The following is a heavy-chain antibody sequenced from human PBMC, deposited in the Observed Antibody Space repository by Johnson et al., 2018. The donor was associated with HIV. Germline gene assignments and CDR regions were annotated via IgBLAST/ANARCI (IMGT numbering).Heavy chain of an antibody. CDR1: GFTFSSYG. D-gene: IGHD3-22*01. V-gene: IGHV3-20*04. J-gene: IGHJ3*02. CDR2: INWNGGST. CDR3: AGVVTMIVVDGGIEAFDI. Sequence: VQLVESGGGVVQPGGSLRLSCAASGFTFSSYGMHWVRQAPGKGLEWVSGINWNGGSTGYADSVKGRFTIYRDNAKNSLYLQMNTLRAEDTALYYCAGVVTMIVVDGGIEAFDIWGQGTMVTVSS.